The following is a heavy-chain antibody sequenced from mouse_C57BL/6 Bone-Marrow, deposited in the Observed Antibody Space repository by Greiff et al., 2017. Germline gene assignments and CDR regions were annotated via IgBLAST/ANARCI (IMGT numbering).Heavy chain of an antibody. J-gene: IGHJ3*01. Sequence: QVQLKQSGAELAKPGASVKLSCTASGYTFTSYWMHWVKQRPGQGLEWIGYINPNSGYTKNHQKFKDKATFTAAKSASTAYMQLGSLTSEDPAVYYCARGNGNYDYWGQGTLVTVSA. D-gene: IGHD2-1*01. CDR3: ARGNGNYDY. CDR2: INPNSGYT. CDR1: GYTFTSYW. V-gene: IGHV1-7*01.